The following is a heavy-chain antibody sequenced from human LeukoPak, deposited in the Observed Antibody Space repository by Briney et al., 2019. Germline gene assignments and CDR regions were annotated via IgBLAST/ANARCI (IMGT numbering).Heavy chain of an antibody. CDR2: INPNSGGT. CDR3: ARVSTLSHAFDI. CDR1: GYTFTGYY. J-gene: IGHJ3*02. V-gene: IGHV1-2*02. D-gene: IGHD2/OR15-2a*01. Sequence: GASVTVSCMASGYTFTGYYMHWVRQAPGQGLEWMGWINPNSGGTNYAQKFQGRVTMTRDTSISTAYMELSRLRADDTAVYYCARVSTLSHAFDIWGQGTMVTVSS.